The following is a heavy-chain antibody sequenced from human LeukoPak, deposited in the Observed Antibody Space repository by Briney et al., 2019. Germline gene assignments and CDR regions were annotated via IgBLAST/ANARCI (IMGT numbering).Heavy chain of an antibody. D-gene: IGHD2-21*01. CDR3: ARVDRGFHIVVDY. Sequence: GGSLRLSCAASGFTFSNYGMGWVRQAPGKGLEWVSLISGTAFSTYCADSVRGRFTISRDNSKNTLYLQMNSLRAEDTAVYYCARVDRGFHIVVDYWGQGTLVTVSS. CDR2: ISGTAFST. CDR1: GFTFSNYG. V-gene: IGHV3-23*01. J-gene: IGHJ4*02.